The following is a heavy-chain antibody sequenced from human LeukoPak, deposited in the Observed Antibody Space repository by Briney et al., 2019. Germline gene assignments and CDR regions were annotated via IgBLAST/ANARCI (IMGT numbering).Heavy chain of an antibody. J-gene: IGHJ4*02. CDR1: GFTLSSYW. V-gene: IGHV3-74*01. Sequence: GGSLRLSCAASGFTLSSYWMHWVRQAPGKGLVWVSRINSDGSTTNYADSVKGRFTISRDNARNTLYLQMNSLRVDDTAVYYCVRDTVRWYVFDYWGQGALVTVSS. CDR3: VRDTVRWYVFDY. D-gene: IGHD4-23*01. CDR2: INSDGSTT.